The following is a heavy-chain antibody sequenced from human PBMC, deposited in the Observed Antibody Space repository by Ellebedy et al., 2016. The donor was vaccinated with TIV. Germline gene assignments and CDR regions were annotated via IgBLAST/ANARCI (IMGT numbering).Heavy chain of an antibody. Sequence: SETLSLTXTVSGYSISSGYYWGWIRQPPGKGLEWIGSIYHSGSTYYNPSLKSRVTISVDTSKNQFSLKLSSVTAADTAVYYCARGKQWLVPVAQFDPWGQGTLVTVSS. V-gene: IGHV4-38-2*02. J-gene: IGHJ5*02. CDR2: IYHSGST. CDR1: GYSISSGYY. CDR3: ARGKQWLVPVAQFDP. D-gene: IGHD6-19*01.